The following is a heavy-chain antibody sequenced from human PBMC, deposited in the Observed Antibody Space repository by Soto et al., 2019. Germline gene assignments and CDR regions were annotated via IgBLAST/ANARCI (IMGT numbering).Heavy chain of an antibody. CDR2: IYNDGTYS. D-gene: IGHD3-10*01. CDR1: GFICKMYW. V-gene: IGHV3-74*01. J-gene: IGHJ4*02. Sequence: PRGSLRLSCAASGFICKMYWMHWVRQSPGKGLVWISRIYNDGTYSDYADSVRGRFTISRDNVNDTLYLQMKNLRAEDSRLYYCKRGPRPISTGTGAYWGQGTQVTVS. CDR3: KRGPRPISTGTGAY.